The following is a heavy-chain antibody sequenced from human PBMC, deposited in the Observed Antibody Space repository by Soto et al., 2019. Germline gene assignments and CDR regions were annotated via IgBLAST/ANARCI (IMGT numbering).Heavy chain of an antibody. CDR2: IYYSGST. Sequence: SETLSLTCTVSGGSISSYYWSWIRQPPGKGLEWIGYIYYSGSTNYNPSLKSRVTISVDTSKNQFSLKLSSVTAADTAVYYCAREQRGYSYGLPLSQDAFDIWGQGTMVTV. CDR3: AREQRGYSYGLPLSQDAFDI. J-gene: IGHJ3*02. V-gene: IGHV4-59*01. CDR1: GGSISSYY. D-gene: IGHD5-18*01.